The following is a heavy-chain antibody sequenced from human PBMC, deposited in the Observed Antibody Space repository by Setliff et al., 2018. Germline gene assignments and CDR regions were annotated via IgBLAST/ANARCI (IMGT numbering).Heavy chain of an antibody. CDR1: GFTFSSYA. Sequence: PGESLKISCAASGFTFSSYAMSWVRQAPGKGLEWVSAISSSGGSTYYADSVKGRFTISRDNSKNTLSLQMSSLRTEDTAIYFCAGQGPIFGSGLIPGFDQWGQGTMVTVSS. J-gene: IGHJ4*02. CDR3: AGQGPIFGSGLIPGFDQ. V-gene: IGHV3-23*01. CDR2: ISSSGGST. D-gene: IGHD3-3*01.